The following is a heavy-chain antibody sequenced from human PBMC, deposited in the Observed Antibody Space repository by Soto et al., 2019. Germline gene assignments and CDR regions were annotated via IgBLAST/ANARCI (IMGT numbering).Heavy chain of an antibody. CDR2: INPNSGDT. J-gene: IGHJ6*02. V-gene: IGHV1-2*02. Sequence: QVHLVLSGAEVKKPGASVKVSCKASGYIFTGYHIHWVRQAPGRGLEWMGWINPNSGDTEYAQNFQGRVTMTRDTSFNSVYMEMSGLMSDDTAVYYCARDARGTRGFDEMDIWGQGTTVTVSS. CDR1: GYIFTGYH. D-gene: IGHD3-9*01. CDR3: ARDARGTRGFDEMDI.